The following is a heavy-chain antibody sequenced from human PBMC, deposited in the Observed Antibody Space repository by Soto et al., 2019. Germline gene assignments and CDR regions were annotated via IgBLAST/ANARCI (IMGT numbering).Heavy chain of an antibody. CDR2: ISSNGGDT. V-gene: IGHV3-64*01. Sequence: EVQLMESGGGLVQPGGSLRLSCAASGFTFSGHSFHWVRQAPGKGPEHVSSISSNGGDTFYANSVRGRFTISRDNSKNNLYLQMASLRGEDTAVYYCARSSTWGICDPFASFDYWGQGTLVTVSS. CDR3: ARSSTWGICDPFASFDY. D-gene: IGHD3-16*01. CDR1: GFTFSGHS. J-gene: IGHJ4*02.